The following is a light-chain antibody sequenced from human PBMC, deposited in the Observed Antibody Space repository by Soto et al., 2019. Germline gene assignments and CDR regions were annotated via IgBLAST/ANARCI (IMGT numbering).Light chain of an antibody. V-gene: IGKV1-5*03. Sequence: DLQMTQSPSTLSASVGDRVTITCRASQSISSWLAWYQQKPGKAPKLLIYKASSLESGVPSRFSGSGSGTEFTLTISSLQTDDFATYYCQQYNSYSPVTFGGGTKVEIK. J-gene: IGKJ4*01. CDR2: KAS. CDR1: QSISSW. CDR3: QQYNSYSPVT.